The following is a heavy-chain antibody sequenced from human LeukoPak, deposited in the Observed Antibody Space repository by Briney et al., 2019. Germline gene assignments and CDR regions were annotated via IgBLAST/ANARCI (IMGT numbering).Heavy chain of an antibody. CDR1: GYSFNIYE. J-gene: IGHJ5*02. Sequence: ASVKLSCKTSGYSFNIYEINWVRQATGQGLEWMGWVKPNSGDTDYAQKFQGRLTMTRNTSISTAYMELSGLRLEDTAVYYCSRGPRFDPWGQGTQVTVSS. CDR3: SRGPRFDP. CDR2: VKPNSGDT. V-gene: IGHV1-8*01.